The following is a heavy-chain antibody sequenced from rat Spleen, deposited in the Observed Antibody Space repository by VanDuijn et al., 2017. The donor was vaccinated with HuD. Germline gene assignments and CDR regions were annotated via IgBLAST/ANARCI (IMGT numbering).Heavy chain of an antibody. CDR3: ARQRDMYTTDYYWYFDF. CDR2: ISYDGSST. V-gene: IGHV5-29*01. Sequence: EVQLVESDGGLVQPGRSLKLSCAASGFTFSDYYMAWVRQAPTKGLEWVATISYDGSSTYYRDSVKGRFTISRDNAKSTLYLQMDSLRSEDTATYYCARQRDMYTTDYYWYFDFWGPGTMVTVSS. CDR1: GFTFSDYY. J-gene: IGHJ1*01. D-gene: IGHD1-6*01.